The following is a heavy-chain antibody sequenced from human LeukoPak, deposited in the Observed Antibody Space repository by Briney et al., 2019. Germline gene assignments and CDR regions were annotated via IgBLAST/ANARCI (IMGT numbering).Heavy chain of an antibody. Sequence: PSETLSLTCTVSGGSISSSSYYWGWIRQPPGKGLEWIGTIYYSGGTYYNPSLKTRVTIYVDTSKNQFSLMVSTVTAADTAVYYCARPNQYNYGSGSYDYWGQGTLVTVSS. J-gene: IGHJ4*02. D-gene: IGHD3-10*01. CDR3: ARPNQYNYGSGSYDY. CDR1: GGSISSSSYY. V-gene: IGHV4-39*01. CDR2: IYYSGGT.